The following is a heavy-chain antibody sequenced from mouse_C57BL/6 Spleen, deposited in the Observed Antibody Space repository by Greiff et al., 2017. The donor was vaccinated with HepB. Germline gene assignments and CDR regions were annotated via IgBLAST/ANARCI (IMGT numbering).Heavy chain of an antibody. D-gene: IGHD4-1*01. J-gene: IGHJ4*01. Sequence: QVQLQQSGPELVKPGASVKISCKASGYAFSSSWMNWVKQRPGKGLEWIGRIYPGDGDTNYNGKFKGKATLTADKSSSKAYMQLSSLTSEDSAVYFCARSWEEAMDYWGQGTSVTVSS. CDR2: IYPGDGDT. CDR1: GYAFSSSW. CDR3: ARSWEEAMDY. V-gene: IGHV1-82*01.